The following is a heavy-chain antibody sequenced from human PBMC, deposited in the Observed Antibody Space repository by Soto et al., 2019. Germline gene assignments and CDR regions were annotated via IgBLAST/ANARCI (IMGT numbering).Heavy chain of an antibody. CDR3: VYHRFGSLIFDY. J-gene: IGHJ4*02. D-gene: IGHD3-10*01. CDR2: ISYDVSNK. Sequence: QVQMAESGGGVVQPGRSLRLSLPASGITFSTYGMHWVRRAPGKGLECVEVISYDVSNKYYADSVKGRFIISRDSSKNTLCLQMNSLRAEDTAVYGRVYHRFGSLIFDYWGQGNLVTVSS. V-gene: IGHV3-30*03. CDR1: GITFSTYG.